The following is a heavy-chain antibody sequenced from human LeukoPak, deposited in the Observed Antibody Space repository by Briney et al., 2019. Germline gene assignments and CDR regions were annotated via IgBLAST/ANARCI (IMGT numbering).Heavy chain of an antibody. CDR3: ARDPLYSSSWHY. V-gene: IGHV4-39*07. CDR1: GGSISSSSYY. D-gene: IGHD6-13*01. Sequence: PSETLSLTCTVSGGSISSSSYYWGWIRQPPGKGLEWIGSIYYSGSTYYNPSLKSRVTISVDTSKNQFSLKLSSVTAADTAVYYCARDPLYSSSWHYWGQGTLVTVSS. CDR2: IYYSGST. J-gene: IGHJ4*02.